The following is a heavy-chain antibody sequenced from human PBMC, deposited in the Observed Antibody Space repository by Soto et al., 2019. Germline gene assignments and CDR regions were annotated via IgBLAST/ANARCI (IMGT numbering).Heavy chain of an antibody. J-gene: IGHJ4*02. CDR1: GFSLSTSGVG. V-gene: IGHV2-5*02. Sequence: QITLKESGPPLGNPTQPPTLPCTSSGFSLSTSGVGLGWIRQPPEKPLEWLALIYWDDDKRYSPSLKSRLTITKDTSKNQVVLTMTNMDPVDTATYYCAHQGNDYGDHGLDYWGQGTLVTVSS. D-gene: IGHD4-17*01. CDR3: AHQGNDYGDHGLDY. CDR2: IYWDDDK.